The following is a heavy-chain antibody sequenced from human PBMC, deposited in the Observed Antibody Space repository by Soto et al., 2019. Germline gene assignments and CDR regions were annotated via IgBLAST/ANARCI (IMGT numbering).Heavy chain of an antibody. J-gene: IGHJ6*02. CDR2: VHHSWGS. Sequence: QVQLQESGPGLVKPSETLSLSCTVSGGSISSYYWSWFRQSPGKRMEWIGYVHHSWGSSYNPSLLSRVALSLDTSMSQFSLKVTSVTATAPAVYYCARQGFGPLHGLVDVWGQGTTVTVSS. CDR1: GGSISSYY. V-gene: IGHV4-59*08. CDR3: ARQGFGPLHGLVDV. D-gene: IGHD3-10*01.